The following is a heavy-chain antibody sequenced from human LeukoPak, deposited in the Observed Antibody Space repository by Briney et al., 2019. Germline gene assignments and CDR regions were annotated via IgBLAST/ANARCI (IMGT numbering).Heavy chain of an antibody. J-gene: IGHJ4*02. CDR3: AKDDSSGRYGFDY. CDR2: IWSDGSYK. V-gene: IGHV3-33*06. CDR1: GFTFNTYG. D-gene: IGHD6-19*01. Sequence: PGRSLRLSCAVSGFTFNTYGMHWVRQAPGKGLEWVAVIWSDGSYKYYADSVKGRFTISRDNSKNTLYLQMNSLRAEDTAVYYCAKDDSSGRYGFDYWGQGTLVTVSS.